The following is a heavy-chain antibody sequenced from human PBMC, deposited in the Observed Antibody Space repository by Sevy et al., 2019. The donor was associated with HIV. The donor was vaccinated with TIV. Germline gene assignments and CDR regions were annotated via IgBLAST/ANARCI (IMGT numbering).Heavy chain of an antibody. CDR3: AKDTYSSGGDFDY. CDR1: GFTFSSYA. J-gene: IGHJ4*02. CDR2: VSGSGGST. Sequence: GGSLRLSCAASGFTFSSYAMSWVRQAPGKGLEWVSAVSGSGGSTNYADAVKGRFTISRDNSKNTLYLQMNSLRAEDTALYYCAKDTYSSGGDFDYWGQGTLVTVSS. V-gene: IGHV3-23*01. D-gene: IGHD3-22*01.